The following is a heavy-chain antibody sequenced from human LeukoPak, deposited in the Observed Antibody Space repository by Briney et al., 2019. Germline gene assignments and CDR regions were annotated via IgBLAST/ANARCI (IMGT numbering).Heavy chain of an antibody. J-gene: IGHJ4*02. D-gene: IGHD5-18*01. Sequence: SETLSLTCTVSGGSISSYYWSWIRQPPGKGLEWIGYIYYSGSTNYNPSLKSRVTISVDTSKNQFSLKLSSVTAADTAVYYCARHRGGDTAMGYLLFDYWGQGTLVTVSS. V-gene: IGHV4-59*08. CDR3: ARHRGGDTAMGYLLFDY. CDR2: IYYSGST. CDR1: GGSISSYY.